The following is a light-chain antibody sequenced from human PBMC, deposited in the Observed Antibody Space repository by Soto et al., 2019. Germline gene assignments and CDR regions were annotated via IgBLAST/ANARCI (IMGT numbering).Light chain of an antibody. CDR1: TSYIGSNT. V-gene: IGLV1-44*01. CDR2: SQN. CDR3: AAWDDSLHAWV. J-gene: IGLJ3*02. Sequence: QSVLTQPPSASGTPGQTVTISCSGSTSYIGSNTVNWFQQLPGTAPKLLIYSQNQRPSGVPDRFSGSKSGTSASLAISGLQSEDEGDYYCAAWDDSLHAWVFGGGTKVTVL.